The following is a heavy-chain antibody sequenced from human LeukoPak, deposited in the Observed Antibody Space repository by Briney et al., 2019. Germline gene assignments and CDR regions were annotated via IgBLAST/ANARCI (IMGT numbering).Heavy chain of an antibody. Sequence: ASVKVSCKASGYAFTNYHMHWVRQAPGQGLEWMGIIKPSGGSTTYAQKFQGRVTMTWDTSTSTVYMELSSLRSEDTAFYYCARARDDSIGSRWFDRLGQGTLVTVSS. J-gene: IGHJ5*02. CDR3: ARARDDSIGSRWFDR. CDR2: IKPSGGST. D-gene: IGHD3-22*01. V-gene: IGHV1-46*01. CDR1: GYAFTNYH.